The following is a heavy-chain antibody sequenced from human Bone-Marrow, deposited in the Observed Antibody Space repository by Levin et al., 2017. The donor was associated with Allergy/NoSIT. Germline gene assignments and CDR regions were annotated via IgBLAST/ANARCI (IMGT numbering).Heavy chain of an antibody. CDR1: GYTFTSYP. CDR3: ARVWGERALGL. CDR2: INTKTGKP. Sequence: GASVKVSCTASGYTFTSYPIHWVRQAPGQGLEWMGWINTKTGKPTYAQGFTGRLLFSLDTSVSTTYLQISSLKSEDTAVYYCARVWGERALGLWGQGTMVTVSS. V-gene: IGHV7-4-1*02. J-gene: IGHJ3*01. D-gene: IGHD1-26*01.